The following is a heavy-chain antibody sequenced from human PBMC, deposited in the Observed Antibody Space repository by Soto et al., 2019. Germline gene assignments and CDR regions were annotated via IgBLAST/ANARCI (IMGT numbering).Heavy chain of an antibody. CDR2: IYYAGST. Sequence: SETLSLTWTVSGGSISSTDHYWGWIRQPPGKGLEWLGSIYYAGSTFHNPSLKRRATISVDTSRNQFSLRLSSVTASDTAVYYCARLVFHCLRGSCDDYNFYGLDVWGQGTTVTVSS. CDR1: GGSISSTDHY. V-gene: IGHV4-39*01. CDR3: ARLVFHCLRGSCDDYNFYGLDV. D-gene: IGHD2-15*01. J-gene: IGHJ6*02.